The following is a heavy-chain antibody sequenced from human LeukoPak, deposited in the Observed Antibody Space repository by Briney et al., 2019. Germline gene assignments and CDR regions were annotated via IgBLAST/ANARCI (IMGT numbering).Heavy chain of an antibody. CDR2: IYYSGST. CDR1: GGSISSYY. CDR3: ARREYYGSGFDP. D-gene: IGHD3-10*01. Sequence: SETLSLTCTASGGSISSYYWSWIRQPPGKGLEWIGYIYYSGSTNYNPSLKSRVTISVDTSKNQFSLKLSSVTAADTAVYYCARREYYGSGFDPWGQGTLVTVSS. V-gene: IGHV4-59*08. J-gene: IGHJ5*02.